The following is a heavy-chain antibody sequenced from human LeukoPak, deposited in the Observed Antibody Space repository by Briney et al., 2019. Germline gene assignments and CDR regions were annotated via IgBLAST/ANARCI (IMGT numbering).Heavy chain of an antibody. J-gene: IGHJ6*03. CDR2: VSAYNGNT. CDR1: GYTFVDYG. Sequence: AAVKVSCKASGYTFVDYGFSWVRQAPGQGLEWMGRVSAYNGNTAYAQKLQGRVTMTTDASTSTAYMELRSLRSDDTAVYYCARDLMVRGRGYYMDVWGKGTTVTVSS. V-gene: IGHV1-18*01. CDR3: ARDLMVRGRGYYMDV. D-gene: IGHD3-10*01.